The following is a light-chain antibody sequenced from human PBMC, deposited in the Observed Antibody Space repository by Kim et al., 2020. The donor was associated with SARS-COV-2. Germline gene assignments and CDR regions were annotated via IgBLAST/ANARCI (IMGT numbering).Light chain of an antibody. CDR3: SSYTSKSTLYV. CDR2: GVS. V-gene: IGLV2-14*03. Sequence: SITITCTGTSSDVGGYNYVSWYQQHPGQAHNLVIYGVSNRPSGVANRFPGSKSGNTASLTISGLQAEDEADYYCSSYTSKSTLYVFGIGTRVTVL. CDR1: SSDVGGYNY. J-gene: IGLJ1*01.